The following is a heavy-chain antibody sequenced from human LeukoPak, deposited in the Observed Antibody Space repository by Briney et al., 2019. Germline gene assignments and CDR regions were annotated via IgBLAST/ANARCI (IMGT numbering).Heavy chain of an antibody. CDR2: IYYSGST. J-gene: IGHJ4*02. CDR1: GGSFSGYY. D-gene: IGHD3-22*01. Sequence: SETLSLTCAVYGGSFSGYYWSWIRQPPGKGLEWIGYIYYSGSTNYNPSLKSRVTISVDTSKNQFSLKLSSVTAADTAVYYCARVESSGYYYPPHFDYWGQGTLVTVSS. CDR3: ARVESSGYYYPPHFDY. V-gene: IGHV4-59*12.